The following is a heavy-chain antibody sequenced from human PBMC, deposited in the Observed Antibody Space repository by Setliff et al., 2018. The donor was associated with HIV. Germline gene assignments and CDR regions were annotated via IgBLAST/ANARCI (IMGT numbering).Heavy chain of an antibody. CDR3: ARHGAAAGTGVGWYYYYYMDV. D-gene: IGHD6-13*01. Sequence: SETLSLTCDVSGFSISSRYYWGWIRQSPGKGLEWIGNIYHTGSSYYNPSLNDRATISLDTSKNQFSLKLSSVTAADTAVYYCARHGAAAGTGVGWYYYYYMDVWGKGTTVTVSS. J-gene: IGHJ6*03. CDR1: GFSISSRYY. CDR2: IYHTGSS. V-gene: IGHV4-38-2*01.